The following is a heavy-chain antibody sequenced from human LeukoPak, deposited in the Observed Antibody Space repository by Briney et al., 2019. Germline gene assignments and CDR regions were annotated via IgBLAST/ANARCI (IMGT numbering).Heavy chain of an antibody. V-gene: IGHV3-7*04. CDR1: GFPFSNHW. J-gene: IGHJ4*02. Sequence: GGSLRLSCAASGFPFSNHWMSGVRQTPGKWLEWLASIKKDGSEKYYVDSVKGRFIISRDNRKNSLYLHMSRLRPEDTAVYYCARAPGDYWGQGTMVTVSS. CDR2: IKKDGSEK. CDR3: ARAPGDY.